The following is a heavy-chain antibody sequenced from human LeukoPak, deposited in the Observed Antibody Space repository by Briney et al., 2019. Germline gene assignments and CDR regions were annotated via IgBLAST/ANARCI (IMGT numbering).Heavy chain of an antibody. D-gene: IGHD3-10*01. CDR3: AREYGSMVRDDNWFDP. V-gene: IGHV4-39*07. CDR1: GDSISTNSYF. CDR2: VYYSGST. J-gene: IGHJ5*02. Sequence: SETLSLTCIVSGDSISTNSYFWGWIRQPPGKGLEWIGSVYYSGSTYSNPSLKSRVTISVDTSKNQFSLKLSSVTAADTAVYYWAREYGSMVRDDNWFDPWGQGTLVTVSS.